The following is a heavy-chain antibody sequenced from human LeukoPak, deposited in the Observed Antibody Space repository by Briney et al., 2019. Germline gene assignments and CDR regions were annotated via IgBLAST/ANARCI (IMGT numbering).Heavy chain of an antibody. Sequence: GGSLRLSCVASGFTFTSYWMSWVRQAPGKGLEWVANIKQDGSVKYYVDSVKGRFTISRDNAKNSLYVQMNSLRAEDTAVYYCARVGYSSSSFDYWGQGTLVTVSS. CDR2: IKQDGSVK. D-gene: IGHD6-6*01. V-gene: IGHV3-7*01. CDR1: GFTFTSYW. J-gene: IGHJ4*02. CDR3: ARVGYSSSSFDY.